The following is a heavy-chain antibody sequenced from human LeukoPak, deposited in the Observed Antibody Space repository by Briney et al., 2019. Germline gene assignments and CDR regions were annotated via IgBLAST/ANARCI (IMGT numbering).Heavy chain of an antibody. D-gene: IGHD1-26*01. CDR1: GFTFDDYA. CDR2: ISWNSGSI. Sequence: PGGSLRLSCAASGFTFDDYAMHWVRQAPGKGLEWVSGISWNSGSIGYADSVKGRFTISRDNSKNTLYLQMNSLRAEDTAVYYCARGDTSGSYFDYWGQGTLVTVSS. V-gene: IGHV3-9*01. CDR3: ARGDTSGSYFDY. J-gene: IGHJ4*02.